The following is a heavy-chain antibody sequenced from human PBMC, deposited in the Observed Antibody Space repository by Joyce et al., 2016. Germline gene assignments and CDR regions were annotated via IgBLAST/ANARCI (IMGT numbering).Heavy chain of an antibody. CDR1: GYTFTNFD. V-gene: IGHV1-8*01. D-gene: IGHD7-27*01. CDR3: ARNKYGTGDFDF. Sequence: QVQLVQSGAEVKKPGASVKVSCKASGYTFTNFDINWVRQAPGQGLEWLGCMTPNSGNTGDAQNFQGRVTMTRDTSISTAYMELSSLRSEDTAVYFCARNKYGTGDFDFWGQGTPVTVSS. CDR2: MTPNSGNT. J-gene: IGHJ4*02.